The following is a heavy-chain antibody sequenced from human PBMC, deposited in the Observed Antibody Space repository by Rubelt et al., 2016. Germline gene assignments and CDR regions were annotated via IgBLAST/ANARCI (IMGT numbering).Heavy chain of an antibody. CDR1: GFPFSNNW. J-gene: IGHJ4*02. V-gene: IGHV3-23*01. CDR3: AKDLAPRGVGSTY. D-gene: IGHD1-26*01. Sequence: GGGLVQPGGSLRLSCAASGFPFSNNWMHWVRQAPGKGLEWVSVISGSGGRTYYADSVKGRFTISRDNSKNTLYMQMNSLRAEDTAVYYCAKDLAPRGVGSTYRGQGTLVTVSS. CDR2: ISGSGGRT.